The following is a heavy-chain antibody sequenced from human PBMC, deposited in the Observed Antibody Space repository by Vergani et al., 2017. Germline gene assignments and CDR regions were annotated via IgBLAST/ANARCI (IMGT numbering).Heavy chain of an antibody. V-gene: IGHV3-21*01. J-gene: IGHJ4*02. D-gene: IGHD6-13*01. CDR3: ARDPPTAAGTGLDY. CDR2: ISSSSSYI. CDR1: GFTFSSYS. Sequence: EVQLVESGGGLVKPGGSLRLSCAASGFTFSSYSMNWVRQAPGKGLWWVSSISSSSSYIYYADSGKGRFTISRDNAKNSLYLRMNSLRAEDTAVYYCARDPPTAAGTGLDYWGQGTLVTVSS.